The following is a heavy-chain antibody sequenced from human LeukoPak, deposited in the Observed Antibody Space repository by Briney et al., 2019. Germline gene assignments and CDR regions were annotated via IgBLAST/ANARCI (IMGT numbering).Heavy chain of an antibody. CDR2: INPSGGST. D-gene: IGHD3-22*01. CDR3: AKVGGKHFYDDSGYYYGDAFDL. J-gene: IGHJ3*01. V-gene: IGHV1-46*01. Sequence: ASVKVSCKASGYTFTSYYMHWVRQAPGQGLEWMGIINPSGGSTSYAQKFQGRVTMTRDTSTSTVCMELSSLRAEDTAVYYCAKVGGKHFYDDSGYYYGDAFDLWGQGTMVTVSS. CDR1: GYTFTSYY.